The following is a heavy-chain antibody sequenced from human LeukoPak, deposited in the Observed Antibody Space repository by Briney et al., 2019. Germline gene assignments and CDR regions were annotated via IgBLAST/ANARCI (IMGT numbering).Heavy chain of an antibody. V-gene: IGHV4-39*01. CDR3: ARHGHHGDHDY. D-gene: IGHD2-21*02. J-gene: IGHJ4*02. CDR1: GGSISSSNYF. Sequence: NASETLSLTCTVPGGSISSSNYFWGWISQPPGKGQEWLGSIYYTGSTYYNPSLKSRVTISVDTSKSQFSLKLTSVTAADTAVYYCARHGHHGDHDYWGQGTLVTVSS. CDR2: IYYTGST.